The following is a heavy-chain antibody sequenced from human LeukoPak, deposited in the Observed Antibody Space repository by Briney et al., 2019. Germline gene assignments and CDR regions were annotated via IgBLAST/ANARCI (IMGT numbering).Heavy chain of an antibody. D-gene: IGHD3-16*01. Sequence: GRSLRLSCAASGFTFSSYAMHWVRQAPGKGLEWVAVVSYDGSNKYYADPVKGRFTISRDNSKNTLYLQMNSLRAEDTAVYYCARSPGEYYFDDWGQGTLVTVSS. CDR2: VSYDGSNK. V-gene: IGHV3-30*01. J-gene: IGHJ4*02. CDR3: ARSPGEYYFDD. CDR1: GFTFSSYA.